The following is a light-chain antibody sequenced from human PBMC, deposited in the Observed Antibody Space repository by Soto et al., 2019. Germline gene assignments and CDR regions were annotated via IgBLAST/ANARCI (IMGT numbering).Light chain of an antibody. CDR2: GAF. Sequence: VQMTQSPSSASASVGDRVTIACRTTQGISNWLAWYQLKPWKAPKLLIYGAFTFQNGVESQFSGSGSGTDFTLTISSLQPEDFATYHGHQANILHLTFGGGTKVEIK. CDR1: QGISNW. CDR3: HQANILHLT. J-gene: IGKJ4*01. V-gene: IGKV1-12*01.